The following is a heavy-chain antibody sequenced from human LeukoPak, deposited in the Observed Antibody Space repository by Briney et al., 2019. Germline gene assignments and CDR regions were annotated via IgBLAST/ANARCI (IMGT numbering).Heavy chain of an antibody. V-gene: IGHV4-38-2*02. J-gene: IGHJ3*02. CDR3: ARRRRIAGVGTDALDI. CDR2: IYHSGST. D-gene: IGHD6-13*01. Sequence: PSETLSLTCTVSGYSINSDYYWGWIRQPPGKGLEWIGNIYHSGSTYYNPSLKSRVSISVDTSKNQFSLKLSSVTAADTAVYYCARRRRIAGVGTDALDIWGHGTMVTVSS. CDR1: GYSINSDYY.